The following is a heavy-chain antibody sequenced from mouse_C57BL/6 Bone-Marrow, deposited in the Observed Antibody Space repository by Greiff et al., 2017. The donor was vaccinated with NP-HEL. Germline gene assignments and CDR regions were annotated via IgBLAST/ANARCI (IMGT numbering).Heavy chain of an antibody. D-gene: IGHD1-1*01. CDR2: IYPGDGDT. Sequence: VNLVESGPELVKPGASVKISCKASGYAFSSSWMNWVKQRPGKGLEWIGRIYPGDGDTNYNGKFKGKATLTADKSSSTAYMQLSSLTSEDSAVYFCARGYYYGSSYKAMDYWGQGTSVTVSS. J-gene: IGHJ4*01. CDR1: GYAFSSSW. V-gene: IGHV1-82*01. CDR3: ARGYYYGSSYKAMDY.